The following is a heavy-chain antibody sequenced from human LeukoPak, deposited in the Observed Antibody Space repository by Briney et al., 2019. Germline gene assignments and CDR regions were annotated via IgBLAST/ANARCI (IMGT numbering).Heavy chain of an antibody. CDR3: ARDDSGSSHDAFDI. CDR2: ISSSSSTI. J-gene: IGHJ3*02. Sequence: GGSLRLSCAASGFTFSSYSMNWVRQAPEKGLEWVSYISSSSSTIYYADSVKGRFTISRDNAKNSLYLQMNSLRAEDTAVYYCARDDSGSSHDAFDIWGQGTMVTVSS. D-gene: IGHD1-26*01. V-gene: IGHV3-48*01. CDR1: GFTFSSYS.